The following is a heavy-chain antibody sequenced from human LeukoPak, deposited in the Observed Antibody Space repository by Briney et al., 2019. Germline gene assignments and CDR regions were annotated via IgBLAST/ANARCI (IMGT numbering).Heavy chain of an antibody. CDR2: IYTSGST. Sequence: SETLSLTCTVSGGSISSYYWSWIRQPVGKGLEWIGRIYTSGSTNYNPSLKSRVTMSVDTSKNQFSLKLSSVTAADTAVYYCARDLNFGYSYGFDYWGQGTLVTVSS. V-gene: IGHV4-4*07. D-gene: IGHD5-18*01. CDR3: ARDLNFGYSYGFDY. CDR1: GGSISSYY. J-gene: IGHJ4*02.